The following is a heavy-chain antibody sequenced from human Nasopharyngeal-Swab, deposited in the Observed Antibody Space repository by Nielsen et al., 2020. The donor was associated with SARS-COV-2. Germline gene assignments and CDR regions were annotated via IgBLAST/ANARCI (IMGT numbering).Heavy chain of an antibody. D-gene: IGHD5-18*01. CDR1: GGSVSSGSYY. CDR2: IYYSGST. J-gene: IGHJ5*02. Sequence: SETLSLTCTASGGSVSSGSYYWSWIRQPPGKGLEWIGYIYYSGSTNYNPSLKSRVTISVDTSKNQFSLKLSSVTAADTAVYYCARDPGYSYFNWFDPWGQGTLVTVSS. V-gene: IGHV4-61*01. CDR3: ARDPGYSYFNWFDP.